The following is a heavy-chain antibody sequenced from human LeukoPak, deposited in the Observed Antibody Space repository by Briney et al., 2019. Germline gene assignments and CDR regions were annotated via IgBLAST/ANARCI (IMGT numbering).Heavy chain of an antibody. CDR1: GFSVGSNY. CDR2: IYSRGAT. Sequence: GGSLRLSCAASGFSVGSNYMSWVRQAPGKGQEWVSVIYSRGATYYADSVKGRFTISRDSSKNTLYLQMNSLRVEDTAVYYCATAPSSIFDYWGQGTLVTVSS. CDR3: ATAPSSIFDY. V-gene: IGHV3-53*01. J-gene: IGHJ4*02. D-gene: IGHD2-2*01.